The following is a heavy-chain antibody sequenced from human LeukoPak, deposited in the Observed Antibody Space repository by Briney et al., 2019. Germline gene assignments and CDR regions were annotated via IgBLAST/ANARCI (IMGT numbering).Heavy chain of an antibody. CDR2: IYYSGST. V-gene: IGHV4-39*07. J-gene: IGHJ4*02. CDR1: GGSISSSSYY. CDR3: ARGPTTVTRAFDY. Sequence: SETLSLTCTVSGGSISSSSYYWGWLRQPPGKGLEWIGSIYYSGSTYYNPSLKSRVTISVDTSKNQFSLKLSSVTAADTAVYYCARGPTTVTRAFDYWGQGTLVTVSS. D-gene: IGHD4-17*01.